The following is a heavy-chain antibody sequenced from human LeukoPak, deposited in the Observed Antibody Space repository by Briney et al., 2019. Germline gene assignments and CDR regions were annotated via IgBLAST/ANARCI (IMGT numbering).Heavy chain of an antibody. Sequence: GGSLRLSCAASGFTFSDYYMSWIRQAPGKGLEWVSYISSSGSTIYYADSVKGRFTISRDNSKNTLYLQMNSLRAEDTAVYYCARDSRPWEGYFQHWGQGTLVTVSS. D-gene: IGHD1-26*01. V-gene: IGHV3-11*04. CDR3: ARDSRPWEGYFQH. CDR2: ISSSGSTI. CDR1: GFTFSDYY. J-gene: IGHJ1*01.